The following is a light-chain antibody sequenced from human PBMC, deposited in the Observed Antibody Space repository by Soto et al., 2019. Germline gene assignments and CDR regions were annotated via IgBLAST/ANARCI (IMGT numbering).Light chain of an antibody. Sequence: QSALTQPRSVSGSPGQSVTISCTGTSSDVGGYNYVSWYQQHPGKAPKVMIYVVSKRPSGVPDRFSGSKSGNTASLTISGLQAGDEADYYFCSYAGTYTLIFGGGTKLTVL. V-gene: IGLV2-11*01. CDR2: VVS. J-gene: IGLJ2*01. CDR1: SSDVGGYNY. CDR3: CSYAGTYTLI.